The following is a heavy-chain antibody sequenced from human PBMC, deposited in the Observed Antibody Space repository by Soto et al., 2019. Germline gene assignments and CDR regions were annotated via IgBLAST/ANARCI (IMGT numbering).Heavy chain of an antibody. CDR2: IKSKTDGGTT. CDR3: TTDARESGWLRYSYGPRYYYYGMDV. V-gene: IGHV3-15*01. Sequence: PGGSLRLSCAASGFTFSNAWMSWVRQAPGKGLEWVGRIKSKTDGGTTDYAAPVKGRFTISRDDSKNTLYLQMNSLKTEDTAVYYCTTDARESGWLRYSYGPRYYYYGMDVWGQGTTVTVSS. D-gene: IGHD5-18*01. CDR1: GFTFSNAW. J-gene: IGHJ6*02.